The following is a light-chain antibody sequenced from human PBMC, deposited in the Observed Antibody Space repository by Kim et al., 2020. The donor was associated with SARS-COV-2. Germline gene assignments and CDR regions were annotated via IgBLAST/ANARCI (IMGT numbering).Light chain of an antibody. J-gene: IGLJ2*01. V-gene: IGLV6-57*03. Sequence: GKTVTIPCPRSSGSIASNYVQWYQQRPGSAPTTVIYEDNQRPSGVPDRFSGSIDSSSNSASLTISGLKTEDEADYYCQSYDSSNVVFGGGTQLTVL. CDR3: QSYDSSNVV. CDR1: SGSIASNY. CDR2: EDN.